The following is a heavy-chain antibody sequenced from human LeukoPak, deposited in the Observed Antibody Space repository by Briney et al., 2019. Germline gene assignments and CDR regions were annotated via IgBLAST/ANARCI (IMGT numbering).Heavy chain of an antibody. CDR2: INTYGTGT. CDR1: GFTFSDSW. CDR3: ARVRGGN. V-gene: IGHV3-74*03. Sequence: GGSLRLSCAASGFTFSDSWMYWVRQAPGKGLLWIANINTYGTGTYADSVKGRFTISRDNAKNTLYLQMHSLRAEDTAVYYCARVRGGNWGQGTLVTVSS. D-gene: IGHD3-16*01. J-gene: IGHJ4*02.